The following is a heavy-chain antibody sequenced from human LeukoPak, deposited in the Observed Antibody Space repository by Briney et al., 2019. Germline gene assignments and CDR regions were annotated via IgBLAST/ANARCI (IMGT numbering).Heavy chain of an antibody. CDR2: ISYAANYK. D-gene: IGHD3-16*01. CDR3: SKTLGGMRYHDHYGMDV. CDR1: GFTFSNYG. V-gene: IGHV3-30*18. Sequence: PGGSLRLSCAASGFTFSNYGLHWVRQAPGKGLEWVAVISYAANYKYYADSVKGRFTISSDNSKNTLYLQMNSRSGEDTAVYCWSKTLGGMRYHDHYGMDVWGQGTTVTVSS. J-gene: IGHJ6*02.